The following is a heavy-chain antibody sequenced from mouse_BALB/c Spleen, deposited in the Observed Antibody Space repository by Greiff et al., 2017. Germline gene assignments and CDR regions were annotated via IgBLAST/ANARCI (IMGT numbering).Heavy chain of an antibody. Sequence: EVMLVESGGGLVQPGGSLKLSCAASGFTFSSFGMHWVRQAPEKGLEWVAYISSGSSYTYYADTVTGRFTISRDNPKNTLYLQMNSLRSEDTAMYYCAKKGYSGYLYYYAMAYWGQGTPVTGSS. J-gene: IGHJ4*01. CDR2: ISSGSSYT. V-gene: IGHV5-17*02. CDR3: AKKGYSGYLYYYAMAY. D-gene: IGHD2-3*01. CDR1: GFTFSSFG.